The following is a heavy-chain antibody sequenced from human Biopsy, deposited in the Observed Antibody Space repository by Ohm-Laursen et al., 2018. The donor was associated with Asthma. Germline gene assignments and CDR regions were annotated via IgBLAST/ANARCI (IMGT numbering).Heavy chain of an antibody. V-gene: IGHV4-61*01. D-gene: IGHD3-10*01. J-gene: IGHJ6*02. CDR2: IYYTGSD. CDR3: ARGPNYHGSGRAPIGMDV. CDR1: GGSVSTGSYY. Sequence: TLSLTWTVSGGSVSTGSYYWSWIRQPPGKGLEWLGYIYYTGSDNYNPPLKSRVTISVDTSKNQFSLRLNYVTAADTAVYYCARGPNYHGSGRAPIGMDVWGQGTTVTVSS.